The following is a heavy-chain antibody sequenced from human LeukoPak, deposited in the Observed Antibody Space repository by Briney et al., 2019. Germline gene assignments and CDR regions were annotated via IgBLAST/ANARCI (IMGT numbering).Heavy chain of an antibody. Sequence: GGSLRLSCAASGFAFSNYAMTWVRQAPGKGLEWVSSISAIVGATNYADSVKGRFTISRDNSMNTLYLQMNSLRVEDTAVYYCATGVSGDHWGQGTLVTVSS. CDR2: ISAIVGAT. CDR3: ATGVSGDH. CDR1: GFAFSNYA. V-gene: IGHV3-23*01. J-gene: IGHJ4*02. D-gene: IGHD3-16*01.